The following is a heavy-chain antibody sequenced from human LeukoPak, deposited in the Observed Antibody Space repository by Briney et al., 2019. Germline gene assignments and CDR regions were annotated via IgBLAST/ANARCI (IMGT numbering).Heavy chain of an antibody. J-gene: IGHJ4*02. CDR2: ISGSGGST. CDR1: GFTFSSYA. V-gene: IGHV3-23*01. Sequence: WGSLSRSCAASGFTFSSYAMSWVRQAPGKGLEWVSDISGSGGSTYYTDSVKGRFTISTDKNKNTLYLEMNSVRAEDTAVYYCAVGNTYGYWGQGTRVTVSS. CDR3: AVGNTYGY. D-gene: IGHD1-26*01.